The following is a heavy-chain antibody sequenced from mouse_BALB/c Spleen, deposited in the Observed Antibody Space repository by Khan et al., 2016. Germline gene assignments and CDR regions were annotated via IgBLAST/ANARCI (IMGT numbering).Heavy chain of an antibody. V-gene: IGHV1-87*01. D-gene: IGHD1-3*01. J-gene: IGHJ3*01. CDR1: GYTFTSYW. CDR2: IYPGDGDT. CDR3: ARGEIVGFAY. Sequence: QVQLQQSGAELARPGASVKLSCKASGYTFTSYWMQWVKQRPGQGLEWIGAIYPGDGDTRYTQKFKGKATLTADKSSSTAYMQLSSLASEDSAVYYCARGEIVGFAYWGQGTLVTVSA.